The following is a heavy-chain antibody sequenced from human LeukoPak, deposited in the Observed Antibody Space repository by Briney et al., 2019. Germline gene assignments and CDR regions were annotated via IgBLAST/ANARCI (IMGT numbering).Heavy chain of an antibody. V-gene: IGHV3-74*01. CDR1: GFTFSSHG. J-gene: IGHJ3*02. CDR2: VNTDGTSS. D-gene: IGHD1-7*01. Sequence: PGGSLRLSCAASGFTFSSHGMHWVRQAPGKGLVWVAHVNTDGTSSSYVDSVKGRFTISRDNAKNTLYLQMNSLRAEDTVVYYCARDSPNYSKGAIDIWGQGTMVTVSS. CDR3: ARDSPNYSKGAIDI.